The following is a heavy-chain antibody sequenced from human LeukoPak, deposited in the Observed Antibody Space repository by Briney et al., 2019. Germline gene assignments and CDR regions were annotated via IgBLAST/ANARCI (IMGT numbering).Heavy chain of an antibody. V-gene: IGHV3-30-3*01. CDR2: ISDDGNNK. CDR1: GFTFSNYA. CDR3: ATRTSGAFDF. Sequence: PGGSLRLSCAASGFTFSNYAVHWVRQAPGKGLEWVALISDDGNNKYYTNSVKGRFTISRDNSKNTLYLQMNSLRAEDTAVYYCATRTSGAFDFWGQGTMVTVSS. J-gene: IGHJ3*01.